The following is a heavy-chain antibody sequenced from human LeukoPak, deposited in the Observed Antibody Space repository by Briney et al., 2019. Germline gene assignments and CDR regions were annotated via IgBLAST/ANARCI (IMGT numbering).Heavy chain of an antibody. CDR2: ASDSGTT. CDR1: GVSLSTYS. V-gene: IGHV4-59*01. Sequence: SETLSLTCSVSGVSLSTYSWTWVRQPPGKGLEWIGYASDSGTTNYNPSLKSRVTISVDTSKSQFSLRLSSVSAADTAVYYCARRYKLPGIAVAGTITYFDYWGQGTLVTVSS. CDR3: ARRYKLPGIAVAGTITYFDY. J-gene: IGHJ4*02. D-gene: IGHD6-19*01.